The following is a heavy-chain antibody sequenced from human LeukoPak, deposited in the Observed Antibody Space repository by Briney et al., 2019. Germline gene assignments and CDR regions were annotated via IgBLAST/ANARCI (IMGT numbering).Heavy chain of an antibody. V-gene: IGHV3-66*01. Sequence: GGSLRLSCAASGFTVSSNYMSWVRQAPGKGLEWVSVIYNGGSTYYADSVKGRFTISRDNSKNTLYLQMNSLRAEDTAVYYCARDHEGSGSYFGYYYYGMDVWGQGTTVTVSS. J-gene: IGHJ6*02. D-gene: IGHD1-26*01. CDR2: IYNGGST. CDR1: GFTVSSNY. CDR3: ARDHEGSGSYFGYYYYGMDV.